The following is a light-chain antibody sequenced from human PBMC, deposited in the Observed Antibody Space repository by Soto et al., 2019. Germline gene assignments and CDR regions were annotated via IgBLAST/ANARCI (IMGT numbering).Light chain of an antibody. CDR2: DTS. Sequence: EIVLTQSPATLSLSPGQRATLSCRARQSVTFYLAWYQQKPGQAPSLLIYDTSNRATGIPARFSGSGSGTEVTHTSRRLEPGDFAVYYCQQRGTWPPTFGQGTKLEIK. J-gene: IGKJ2*01. V-gene: IGKV3-11*01. CDR3: QQRGTWPPT. CDR1: QSVTFY.